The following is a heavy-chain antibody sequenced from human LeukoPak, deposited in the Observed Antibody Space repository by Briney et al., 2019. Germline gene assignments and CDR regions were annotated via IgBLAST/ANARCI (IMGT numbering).Heavy chain of an antibody. Sequence: GESLKISCKGSGYSSTSYWIGWVRQMPGKGLEWMGIIYPGDSDTRYSPSFQGQVTISADKSISTAYLQWSSLKASDTAIYYCARVPTIQDFDYWGQGTLVTVSS. V-gene: IGHV5-51*01. D-gene: IGHD2-2*02. CDR2: IYPGDSDT. J-gene: IGHJ4*02. CDR1: GYSSTSYW. CDR3: ARVPTIQDFDY.